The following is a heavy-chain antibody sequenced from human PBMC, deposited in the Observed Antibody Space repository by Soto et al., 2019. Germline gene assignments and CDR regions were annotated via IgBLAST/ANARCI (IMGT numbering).Heavy chain of an antibody. CDR1: GDSFPNYW. D-gene: IGHD3-16*01. J-gene: IGHJ4*02. CDR2: IYPHDLDS. Sequence: GESLKISCKASGDSFPNYWIGWVRQKPGKGLEWMGIIYPHDLDSKYSPSFEGQVTISVDKSTSTAYLQWTSLKASDTAIYYCARRNDNWGGGSDYWGQGTQVTVS. CDR3: ARRNDNWGGGSDY. V-gene: IGHV5-51*01.